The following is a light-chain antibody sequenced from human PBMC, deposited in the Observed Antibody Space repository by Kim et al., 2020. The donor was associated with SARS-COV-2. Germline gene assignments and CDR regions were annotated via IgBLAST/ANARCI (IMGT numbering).Light chain of an antibody. V-gene: IGLV2-8*01. CDR1: STDVGGYNY. J-gene: IGLJ2*01. CDR2: EVS. CDR3: SSYVGSNKLV. Sequence: QSALTQPPSASGSPGQSVTISCTGTSTDVGGYNYVSWYQQRPGKAPKLMIYEVSRRPSGVPDRFSGSKSGNTASLTVSGLQAEDEADYYCSSYVGSNKLVFGGGTKLTVL.